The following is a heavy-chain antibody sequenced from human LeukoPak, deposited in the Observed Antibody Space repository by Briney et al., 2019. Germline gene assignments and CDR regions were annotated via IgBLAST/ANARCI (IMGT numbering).Heavy chain of an antibody. CDR2: IKQDGSEK. V-gene: IGHV3-7*01. D-gene: IGHD3-3*01. J-gene: IGHJ6*03. CDR1: GFTFSSYW. CDR3: ARLKDRRRYYDFWSGQNRYYMDV. Sequence: PGGSLRLSCAASGFTFSSYWMSWVRQAPGKGLEWVANIKQDGSEKYYVDSVKGRFTISRDNAKNSLYLQMNSLRAEDTAVDYCARLKDRRRYYDFWSGQNRYYMDVWGKGTTVTVSS.